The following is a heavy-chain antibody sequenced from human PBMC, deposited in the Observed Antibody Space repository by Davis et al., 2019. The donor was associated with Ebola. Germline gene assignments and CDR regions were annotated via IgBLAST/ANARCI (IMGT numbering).Heavy chain of an antibody. J-gene: IGHJ6*04. CDR2: ISGSGT. D-gene: IGHD5-18*01. V-gene: IGHV3-23*01. CDR1: GFTFSSHV. CDR3: AKDTAMVTYYYYYGMDV. Sequence: GESLKISCAASGFTFSSHVMRWVRQAPGEGLEWVSSISGSGTAYADSVKGRFTISRDISKNTLYLQMNSLRAEDTAVYYCAKDTAMVTYYYYYGMDVWGKGTTVTVSS.